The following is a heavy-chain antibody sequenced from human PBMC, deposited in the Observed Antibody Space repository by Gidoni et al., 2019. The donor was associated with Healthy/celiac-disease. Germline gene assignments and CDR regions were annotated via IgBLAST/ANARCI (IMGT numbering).Heavy chain of an antibody. CDR2: IYYSGST. V-gene: IGHV4-31*03. CDR3: ARGGSTSWGTAYRFDP. J-gene: IGHJ5*02. CDR1: GGSISSGGYY. Sequence: QVQLQESGPGLVKPSQTLSLTCTVSGGSISSGGYYWSWIRQHPGKGLEWIGYIYYSGSTYYNPSLKSRVTISVDTSKNQFSLKLSSVTAADTAVYYCARGGSTSWGTAYRFDPWGQGTLVTVSS. D-gene: IGHD2-2*01.